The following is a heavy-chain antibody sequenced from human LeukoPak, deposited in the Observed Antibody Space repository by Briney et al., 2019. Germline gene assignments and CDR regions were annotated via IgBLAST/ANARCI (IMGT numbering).Heavy chain of an antibody. D-gene: IGHD2-2*01. J-gene: IGHJ4*02. CDR1: GFTVSSNS. CDR2: ISGSGSST. V-gene: IGHV3-23*01. CDR3: AKSHSCSSTSCYGDFDY. Sequence: GGSLRLSCTVSGFTVSSNSMSWVRQAPGKGLEWVSAISGSGSSTYYADSVKGRFTISRDNSKNTLYLQMNSLRAEDTAVYYCAKSHSCSSTSCYGDFDYWGQGTLVTVSS.